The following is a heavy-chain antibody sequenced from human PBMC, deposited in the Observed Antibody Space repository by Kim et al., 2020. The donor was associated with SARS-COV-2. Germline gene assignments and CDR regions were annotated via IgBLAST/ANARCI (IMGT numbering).Heavy chain of an antibody. CDR2: IYYSGST. CDR1: GGSVSSGSYY. J-gene: IGHJ4*02. Sequence: SETLSLTCTVSGGSVSSGSYYWSWIRQPPGKGLEWIGYIYYSGSTNYNPSLKSRVTISVDTSKNQFSLKLSSVTAAATAVYYCARGVGLAAAGMEFDYWGQGTLVTVSS. V-gene: IGHV4-61*01. D-gene: IGHD6-13*01. CDR3: ARGVGLAAAGMEFDY.